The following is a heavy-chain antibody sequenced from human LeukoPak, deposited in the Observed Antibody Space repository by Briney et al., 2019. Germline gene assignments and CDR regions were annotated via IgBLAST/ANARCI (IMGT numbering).Heavy chain of an antibody. V-gene: IGHV1-2*02. J-gene: IGHJ4*02. CDR1: GYTFTGYY. D-gene: IGHD5-18*01. CDR3: ANSHRTIQPYFDY. CDR2: INPNSGGT. Sequence: ASVKVSCKASGYTFTGYYMHWVRQAPGQGLEWMGWINPNSGGTNYAQKFQGRVTMTRDTSISTAYMELSRLRSNDTAVYYCANSHRTIQPYFDYWGQGTLVTASS.